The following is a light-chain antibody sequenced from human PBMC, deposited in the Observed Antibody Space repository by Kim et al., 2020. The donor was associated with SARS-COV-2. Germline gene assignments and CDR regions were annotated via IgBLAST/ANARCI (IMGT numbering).Light chain of an antibody. CDR3: QQYSTSSLWT. CDR2: GAY. J-gene: IGKJ1*01. V-gene: IGKV3-20*01. Sequence: PGERATLSCRDSQSVGSTYLAWLQQKPGQAPRLLIYGAYSMATGIPDRFSGSGSGTDFTLTISRLETEDFAVYYCQQYSTSSLWTFGQGTKVDIK. CDR1: QSVGSTY.